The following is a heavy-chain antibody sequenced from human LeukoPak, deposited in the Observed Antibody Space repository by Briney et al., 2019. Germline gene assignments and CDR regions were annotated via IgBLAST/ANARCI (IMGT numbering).Heavy chain of an antibody. V-gene: IGHV4-34*01. CDR1: GGSFSGYY. CDR2: INHSGST. Sequence: SETLSLTCAVYGGSFSGYYWSWIRQPPGKGLEWIGEINHSGSTNYNPSLKSRVTISVDTSKNQFSLKLSSVTAADTAVYYCARDSHTYYDFWSGYYNLSFDYWGQGTLVTVSS. CDR3: ARDSHTYYDFWSGYYNLSFDY. J-gene: IGHJ4*02. D-gene: IGHD3-3*01.